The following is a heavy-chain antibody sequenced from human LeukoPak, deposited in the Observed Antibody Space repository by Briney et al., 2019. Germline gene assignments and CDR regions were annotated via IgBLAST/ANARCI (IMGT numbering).Heavy chain of an antibody. V-gene: IGHV3-21*01. CDR1: GFTFRSYA. Sequence: GGSLRLSCAVSGFTFRSYAMNWVRQAPGKGLEWVSSISSSSSYIYCADSVKGRFTISRDNAKNSLYLQMNSLRAEDTAVYYCASSTPGTRDAFDIWGQGTMVTVSS. J-gene: IGHJ3*02. CDR3: ASSTPGTRDAFDI. CDR2: ISSSSSYI. D-gene: IGHD6-13*01.